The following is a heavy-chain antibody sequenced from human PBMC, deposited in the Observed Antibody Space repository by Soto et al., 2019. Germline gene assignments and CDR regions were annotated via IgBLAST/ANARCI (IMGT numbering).Heavy chain of an antibody. CDR3: ARKVMAARWADAFDI. V-gene: IGHV5-10-1*01. D-gene: IGHD5-12*01. CDR2: IDPSDSYT. CDR1: GYSFTTYW. Sequence: GESLKISCKGSGYSFTTYWITWVRQMPGKGLEWMGRIDPSDSYTNYSPSFQGHVTISADKSISTAYLQWSSLKASYTAMYYCARKVMAARWADAFDIWGQGTMVTVSS. J-gene: IGHJ3*02.